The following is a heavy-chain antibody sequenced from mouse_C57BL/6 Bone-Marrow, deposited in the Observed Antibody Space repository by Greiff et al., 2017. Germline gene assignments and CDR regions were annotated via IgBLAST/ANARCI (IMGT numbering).Heavy chain of an antibody. Sequence: VKLQQPGAELVKPGASVKLSCKASGYTFTSYWMHWVKQRPGQGLEWIGEINPSNGRTNYNEKFKSKATLTVDKSSSTAYMQLSSLTSEDSAVYYCAVSTMITTWFAYWGQGTLVTVSA. D-gene: IGHD2-4*01. CDR3: AVSTMITTWFAY. CDR1: GYTFTSYW. V-gene: IGHV1S81*02. CDR2: INPSNGRT. J-gene: IGHJ3*01.